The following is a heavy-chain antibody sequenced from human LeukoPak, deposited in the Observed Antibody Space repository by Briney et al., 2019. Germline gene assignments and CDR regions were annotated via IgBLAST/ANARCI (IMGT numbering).Heavy chain of an antibody. D-gene: IGHD5-18*01. CDR3: ARDPTDTARG. J-gene: IGHJ4*02. Sequence: SETLSLTCAVYGGSFSGYYWSWIRQPPGKGLEWIGEINHSGSTNYNPSLKSRVTISVDTSKNQFSLKLSSVTAADTAVCYCARDPTDTARGWGQGTLVTVSS. V-gene: IGHV4-34*01. CDR2: INHSGST. CDR1: GGSFSGYY.